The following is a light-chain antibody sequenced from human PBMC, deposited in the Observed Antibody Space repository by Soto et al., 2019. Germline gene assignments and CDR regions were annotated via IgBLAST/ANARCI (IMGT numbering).Light chain of an antibody. CDR3: QQYNSYIT. CDR2: DAS. CDR1: QSISSW. J-gene: IGKJ4*01. Sequence: DIQMTQSPSTLSASVGDRVTITCRASQSISSWLAWYQQKPGKAPKLLIYDASSLESGVPSRFSGSGSGTEFTLAVSSLQPDDFATCGCQQYNSYITFGGGTKVEIK. V-gene: IGKV1-5*01.